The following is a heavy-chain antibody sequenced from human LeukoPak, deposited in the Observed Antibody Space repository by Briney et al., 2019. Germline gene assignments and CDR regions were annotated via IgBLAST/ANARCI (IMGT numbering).Heavy chain of an antibody. D-gene: IGHD1-26*01. CDR1: GFTFSSYA. Sequence: PGGSLRLSCAASGFTFSSYAMTWVRQAPGKGLEWVSTISADGRSTYYADSVKGRFTISRDNSKNTLYLQMNSLRADDTAVFYCAQGGLGSNDYWGQGTLVTVSS. CDR2: ISADGRST. CDR3: AQGGLGSNDY. J-gene: IGHJ4*02. V-gene: IGHV3-23*01.